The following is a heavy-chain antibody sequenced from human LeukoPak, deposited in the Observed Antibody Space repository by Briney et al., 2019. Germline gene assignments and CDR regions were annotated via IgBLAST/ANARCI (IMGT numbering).Heavy chain of an antibody. V-gene: IGHV3-7*01. D-gene: IGHD3-10*01. J-gene: IGHJ6*03. CDR2: IKQDGSEK. CDR1: GFTFSSYG. CDR3: ARVTGYYGSGGFYYYYMDV. Sequence: GGSLRLSCAASGFTFSSYGMHWVRQAPGKGLEWVANIKQDGSEKYYVDSVKGRFTISRDNAKNSLYLQMNSLRAEDTAVYYCARVTGYYGSGGFYYYYMDVWGKGTTVTISS.